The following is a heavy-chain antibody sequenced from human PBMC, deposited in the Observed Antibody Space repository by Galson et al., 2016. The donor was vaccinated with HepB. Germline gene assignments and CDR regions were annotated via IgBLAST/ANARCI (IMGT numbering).Heavy chain of an antibody. D-gene: IGHD5-12*01. J-gene: IGHJ4*02. CDR1: GFTLSTYA. V-gene: IGHV3-30-3*01. CDR2: ISSDGNNK. CDR3: SRSTPQRGYSGYVAGDYFDF. Sequence: SLRLSCAASGFTLSTYAMHWVRQAPGKGLEWVAVISSDGNNKYYAESVKGRFTVSRDTSKNTLYLQMNSLRTEDTAVYFCSRSTPQRGYSGYVAGDYFDFWGQGTLVTVSS.